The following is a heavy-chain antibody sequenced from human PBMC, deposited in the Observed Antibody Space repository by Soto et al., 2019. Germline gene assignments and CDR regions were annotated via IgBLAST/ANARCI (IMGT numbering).Heavy chain of an antibody. Sequence: WWSLRLSCSASVFTFSSYGMSWCRQAPEKGLEWVSGISASDGGAYYADSVKGRFTISRDNSENTLYLQMNSLRVEDTAVYYCAKDSDREYFQHWGQGTLVTVSS. CDR1: VFTFSSYG. J-gene: IGHJ1*01. CDR2: ISASDGGA. V-gene: IGHV3-23*01. D-gene: IGHD3-10*01. CDR3: AKDSDREYFQH.